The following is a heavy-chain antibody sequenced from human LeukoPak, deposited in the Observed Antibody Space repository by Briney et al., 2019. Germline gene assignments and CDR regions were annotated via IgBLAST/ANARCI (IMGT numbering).Heavy chain of an antibody. V-gene: IGHV1-2*02. CDR1: GYTFTDCS. J-gene: IGHJ4*02. CDR3: ARNTYYFDNSAGTFDF. Sequence: ASVKVSCKASGYTFTDCSIHWVRQAPGQGLEWMGWINPNSGGTNYVQKFQGRITMTRDTSINTAYMELSRLRSDDTAVFYCARNTYYFDNSAGTFDFWGQGTLVTVSS. CDR2: INPNSGGT. D-gene: IGHD3-22*01.